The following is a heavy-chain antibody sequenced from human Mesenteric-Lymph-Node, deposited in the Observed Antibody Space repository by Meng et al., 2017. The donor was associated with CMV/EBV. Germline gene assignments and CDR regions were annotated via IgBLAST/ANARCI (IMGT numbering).Heavy chain of an antibody. D-gene: IGHD3-10*01. CDR2: IHTNNGNP. CDR1: GYTITNGA. V-gene: IGHV7-4-1*02. Sequence: GYTITNGAVEVVRQATGQGLEWMGRIHTNNGNPTYVQSFTGRFVFSLDTSVSTAYLQISGLKAEEAAVYYCARGGGQFASGAGFDYWGQGTLVTVSS. CDR3: ARGGGQFASGAGFDY. J-gene: IGHJ4*02.